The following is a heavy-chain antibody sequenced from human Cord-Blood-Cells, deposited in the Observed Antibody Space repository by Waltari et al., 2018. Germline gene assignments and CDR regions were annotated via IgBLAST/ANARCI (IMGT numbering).Heavy chain of an antibody. D-gene: IGHD3-10*01. CDR3: APIYGSGSYYSR. CDR1: GGSFSGYY. V-gene: IGHV4-34*01. J-gene: IGHJ4*02. Sequence: QVQLQQWGAGLLKPSETLSLTCAVYGGSFSGYYWSWIGQPPGKGLEWIGEINHSGSTSYHPPLKSRVTISVDTSKNQFSLKLSSVTAADTAVYYCAPIYGSGSYYSRWGQGTLVTVSS. CDR2: INHSGST.